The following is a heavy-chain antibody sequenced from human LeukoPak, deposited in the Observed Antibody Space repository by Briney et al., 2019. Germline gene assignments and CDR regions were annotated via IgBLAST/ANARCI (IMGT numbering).Heavy chain of an antibody. J-gene: IGHJ4*02. Sequence: SETLSLTCTVSGGSISSSSYYWGWLRQPPGKGLEWIGSIYYSGSTYYNPSLKSRVTISVDTSKNQFSLKLSSVTAAGTAVYYCATIPIAVAGILYWGQGTLVTVSS. V-gene: IGHV4-39*01. CDR2: IYYSGST. CDR3: ATIPIAVAGILY. D-gene: IGHD6-19*01. CDR1: GGSISSSSYY.